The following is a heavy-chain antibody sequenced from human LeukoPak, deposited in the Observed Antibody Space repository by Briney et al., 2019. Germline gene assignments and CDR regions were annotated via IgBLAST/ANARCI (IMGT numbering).Heavy chain of an antibody. CDR2: ITRSSIYT. CDR1: GFTFSSYS. J-gene: IGHJ4*02. D-gene: IGHD3-22*01. Sequence: PGVSLRLSYAGSGFTFSSYSMTWVRQAPGKRLEWVSSITRSSIYTYYADSLKGRFTISRDNAKKSLYLQMNSLRTEDTAVYYCVRALYDGSGYYSHFDYWGQGTLVTVSS. CDR3: VRALYDGSGYYSHFDY. V-gene: IGHV3-21*01.